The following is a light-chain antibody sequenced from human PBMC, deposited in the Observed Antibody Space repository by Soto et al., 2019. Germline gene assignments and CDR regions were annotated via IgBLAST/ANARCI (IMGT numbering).Light chain of an antibody. CDR2: DAS. CDR3: QQYNSYSMYT. CDR1: QSISSW. J-gene: IGKJ2*01. V-gene: IGKV1-5*01. Sequence: DIQMTPSPSTLSASVGDRATITCRASQSISSWLAWYQQKPGKAPKLLIYDASSLESGVPSRFSGSGSGTEFTLTISSLQPDDFANYYCQQYNSYSMYTFGQGTKLEIK.